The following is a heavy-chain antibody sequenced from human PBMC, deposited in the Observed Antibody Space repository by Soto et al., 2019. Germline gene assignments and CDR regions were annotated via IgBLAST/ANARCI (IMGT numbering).Heavy chain of an antibody. CDR2: IFPLTDIP. V-gene: IGHV1-69*02. Sequence: QVQLVQSGTEVKKPGSSVKVSCKASGGTLRNYPINWVRQAPGQGLEWMGSIFPLTDIPDYAQNFQARLTLSADKSTSTAYMELSSLTSDDTAVYFCARGPLVVLNYFESWGQGTLGTVSS. J-gene: IGHJ4*02. CDR1: GGTLRNYP. CDR3: ARGPLVVLNYFES.